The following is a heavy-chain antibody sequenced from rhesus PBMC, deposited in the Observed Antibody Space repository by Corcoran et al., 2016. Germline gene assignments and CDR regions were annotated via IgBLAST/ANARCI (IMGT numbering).Heavy chain of an antibody. CDR2: IYGSSTST. V-gene: IGHV4S10*01. J-gene: IGHJ2*01. CDR1: GGPISDSYR. Sequence: QVQLQESGPGVVKPSETLSLTCAVSGGPISDSYRWSWIRQPPGKGLEWIGYIYGSSTSTNYNPSLKSRVTISKDTSKNQFSLKLSSVTAADTAVYYCASSVATLYWYFDLWGPGTPITISS. CDR3: ASSVATLYWYFDL. D-gene: IGHD4-29*01.